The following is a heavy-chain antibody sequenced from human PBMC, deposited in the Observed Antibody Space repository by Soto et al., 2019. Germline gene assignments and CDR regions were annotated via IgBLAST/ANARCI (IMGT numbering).Heavy chain of an antibody. D-gene: IGHD2-2*01. CDR1: GDSITSGDYS. Sequence: QLQLQESGSRLVKSSQTLSLTCTVSGDSITSGDYSWSWIRQPPGKGLEWLGYIYRTGNTHYSPSLKSRVSISQDRSKNQFSLELTSVTAADTAVYYCARGDYQYSIAYWGEGTLVTVSS. CDR2: IYRTGNT. V-gene: IGHV4-30-2*01. CDR3: ARGDYQYSIAY. J-gene: IGHJ4*02.